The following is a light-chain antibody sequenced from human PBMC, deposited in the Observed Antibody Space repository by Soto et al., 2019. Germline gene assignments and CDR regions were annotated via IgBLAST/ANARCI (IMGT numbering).Light chain of an antibody. J-gene: IGKJ1*01. CDR3: QKYNSAPWT. CDR2: RTS. CDR1: QSISSN. V-gene: IGKV3-15*01. Sequence: EIVMTQSPATLSVSPWERATLSCRASQSISSNLAWYQQKPGQAPRLLMFRTSSRATGFPARFSGSGSGTEFNLTISSLQSEDVATYYCQKYNSAPWTFGQGTKVDIK.